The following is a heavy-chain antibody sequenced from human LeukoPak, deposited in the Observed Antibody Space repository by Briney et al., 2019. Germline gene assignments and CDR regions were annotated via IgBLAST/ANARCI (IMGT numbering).Heavy chain of an antibody. CDR1: GDSFSSNIVA. CDR2: TYYRCKLYN. J-gene: IGHJ3*02. CDR3: ARQIRNSFDI. Sequence: SQTLSLTCAVSGDSFSSNIVAWDWLRQSPGRGLEWLGSTYYRCKLYNDYATSGKSLMTLNADTAKNQVSLQLNSVTPEDTAVYYCARQIRNSFDIWGQGSVVLVSA. D-gene: IGHD2/OR15-2a*01. V-gene: IGHV6-1*01.